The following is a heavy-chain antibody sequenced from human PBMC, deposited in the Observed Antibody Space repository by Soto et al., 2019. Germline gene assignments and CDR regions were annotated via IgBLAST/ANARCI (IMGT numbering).Heavy chain of an antibody. D-gene: IGHD6-13*01. CDR2: IFYSGST. CDR3: ATRIGASGTPFDY. V-gene: IGHV4-59*01. CDR1: GDSIRRYY. J-gene: IGHJ4*02. Sequence: PSETLSLTCTVSGDSIRRYYWSWIRQPPGKGPEWIGHIFYSGSTEYNPSLMSRVTISVDTSKNQFSLRLWSATAAYTVVYYCATRIGASGTPFDYWGQGTLVTVSS.